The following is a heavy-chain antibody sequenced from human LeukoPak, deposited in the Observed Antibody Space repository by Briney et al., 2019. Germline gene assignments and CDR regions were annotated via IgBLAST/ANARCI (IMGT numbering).Heavy chain of an antibody. V-gene: IGHV1-2*02. CDR3: ARDPRGIAAAGKAYYFDY. D-gene: IGHD6-13*01. CDR1: GYTFTGYY. Sequence: ASVKVSCKASGYTFTGYYMHWVRQAPGQGLEWMGWINPNSGGTNYAQKFQGRVTMTRDTSISTAYMELSRLRSDDTAVYYCARDPRGIAAAGKAYYFDYWGQGTLVTVSS. CDR2: INPNSGGT. J-gene: IGHJ4*02.